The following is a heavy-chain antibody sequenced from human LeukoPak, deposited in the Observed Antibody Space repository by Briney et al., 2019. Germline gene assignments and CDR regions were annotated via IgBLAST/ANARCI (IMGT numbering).Heavy chain of an antibody. CDR2: IIPIIGTP. V-gene: IGHV1-69*04. J-gene: IGHJ4*02. CDR1: GGTFSSNV. CDR3: ARAGGSSWYVSLYY. D-gene: IGHD6-13*01. Sequence: ASVKVSCKASGGTFSSNVISWVRQAPGQGLEWMGRIIPIIGTPDYAQKFQGRVTITADKSTNTAYMELTSLKYEDTAVYYCARAGGSSWYVSLYYWGQGTLVTVSS.